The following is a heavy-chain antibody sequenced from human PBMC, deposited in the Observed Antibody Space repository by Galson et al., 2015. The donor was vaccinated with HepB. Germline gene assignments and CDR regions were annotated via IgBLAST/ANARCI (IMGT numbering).Heavy chain of an antibody. J-gene: IGHJ6*02. CDR1: SYTFTSYG. D-gene: IGHD1-26*01. V-gene: IGHV1-18*01. CDR3: ARDPLRGGGYYYYYYGMDV. Sequence: SVKVSCKASSYTFTSYGISWVRQAPGQGLEWMGWISAYNGNANYAQKLQGRVTMTTDTSTSTAYMELRSLRSDDTAVYYCARDPLRGGGYYYYYYGMDVWGQGTTVTVSS. CDR2: ISAYNGNA.